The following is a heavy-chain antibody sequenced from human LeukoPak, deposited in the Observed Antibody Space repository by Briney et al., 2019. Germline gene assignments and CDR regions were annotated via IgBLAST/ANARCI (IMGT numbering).Heavy chain of an antibody. CDR3: ARVLFRRDGYNAHY. CDR2: INPNSGGT. CDR1: GYTFTGYY. Sequence: ASVKVSCKASGYTFTGYYMHWVRQAPGQGLEWMGRINPNSGGTNYAQKFQGRVTMTRDTSISTAYMELSRQRSDDTAVYYCARVLFRRDGYNAHYWGQGTLVTVSS. D-gene: IGHD5-24*01. V-gene: IGHV1-2*06. J-gene: IGHJ4*02.